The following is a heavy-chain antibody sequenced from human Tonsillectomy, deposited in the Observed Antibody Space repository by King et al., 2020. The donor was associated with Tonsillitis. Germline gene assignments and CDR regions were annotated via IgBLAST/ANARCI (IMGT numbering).Heavy chain of an antibody. D-gene: IGHD3-16*01. Sequence: VQLQQWGAGLLKPSETLSLTCAVYGGSFSGYYWSWIRQSPGKGLEWIGEINHSGSTNYNPSLKSRVTISVDTSKNHFSLKRSSVTAADTAVYYCARGGYTYAYRNDAFDIWGQGTMVTVSS. CDR2: INHSGST. CDR1: GGSFSGYY. J-gene: IGHJ3*02. CDR3: ARGGYTYAYRNDAFDI. V-gene: IGHV4-34*01.